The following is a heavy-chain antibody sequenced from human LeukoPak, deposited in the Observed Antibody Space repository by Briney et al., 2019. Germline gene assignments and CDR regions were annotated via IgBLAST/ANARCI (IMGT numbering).Heavy chain of an antibody. V-gene: IGHV4-34*01. CDR3: ARCGSIAAAGKSKYYYYYYMDV. D-gene: IGHD6-13*01. CDR1: GGSFSGYY. J-gene: IGHJ6*03. Sequence: SETLSLTCAVFGGSFSGYYWNWIRQPPGKGLEWIGSIYYSGTTYYNPSLKSRVTISVDTSKKQFSLKLSSVTAADTAVYYCARCGSIAAAGKSKYYYYYYMDVWGKGTTVTVSS. CDR2: IYYSGTT.